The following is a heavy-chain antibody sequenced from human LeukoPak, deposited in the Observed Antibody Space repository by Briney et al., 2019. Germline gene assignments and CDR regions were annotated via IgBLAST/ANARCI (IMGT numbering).Heavy chain of an antibody. CDR2: IYPGDSDT. CDR1: GYSFTRYW. D-gene: IGHD3-22*01. V-gene: IGHV5-51*01. CDR3: ASARHYYDSSGYAFDI. J-gene: IGHJ3*02. Sequence: GESLKISCKGSGYSFTRYWIGWVRQMPGKGLEWMGIIYPGDSDTRYSPSFQGQVTISADKSISTAYLQWSSLKASDTAMYYCASARHYYDSSGYAFDIWGQGTMVTVSS.